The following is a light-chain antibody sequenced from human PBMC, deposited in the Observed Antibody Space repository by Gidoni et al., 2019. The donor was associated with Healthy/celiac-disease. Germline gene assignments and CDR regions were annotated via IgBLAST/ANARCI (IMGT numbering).Light chain of an antibody. CDR3: QQSYSTPYMYT. J-gene: IGKJ2*01. Sequence: DIQITQYPSSLSASVGDRVTITCRASQSISSYLNWYQQKPGKAPKLLIYAASSLQSGVPSRFSGSGSGTDFTLTISSLQPEDFATDFGQQSYSTPYMYTFGQGTKLEIK. CDR1: QSISSY. CDR2: AAS. V-gene: IGKV1-39*01.